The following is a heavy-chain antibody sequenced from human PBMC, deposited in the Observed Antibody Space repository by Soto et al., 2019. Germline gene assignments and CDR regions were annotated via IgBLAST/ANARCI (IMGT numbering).Heavy chain of an antibody. CDR3: ARGTLYDSRGYFYYYFDN. J-gene: IGHJ4*02. V-gene: IGHV3-53*02. CDR2: IYSGGTT. D-gene: IGHD3-22*01. Sequence: EVQLVETGGGLIQPGGSLRLSCAASGFTVSNHYMGWVRQAPGKGLEWVSVIYSGGTTYYGDSVKGRFTISRDSSENTLYLQMKRLSAEDTATYYCARGTLYDSRGYFYYYFDNWGQGTLVTVSS. CDR1: GFTVSNHY.